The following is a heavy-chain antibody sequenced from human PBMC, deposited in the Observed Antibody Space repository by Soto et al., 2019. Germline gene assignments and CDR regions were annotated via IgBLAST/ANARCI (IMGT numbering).Heavy chain of an antibody. V-gene: IGHV1-18*04. Sequence: ASVRVSCKASGCTFTSYGMSWVRQAPLQGLEWMGWISAYNGNTNYAQKLQGRVTMTTDTSTSTAYMELRSLRSDDTAVYYCATPSSITVTKLAYWGQGTLVTLSS. J-gene: IGHJ4*02. CDR1: GCTFTSYG. CDR2: ISAYNGNT. CDR3: ATPSSITVTKLAY. D-gene: IGHD1-7*01.